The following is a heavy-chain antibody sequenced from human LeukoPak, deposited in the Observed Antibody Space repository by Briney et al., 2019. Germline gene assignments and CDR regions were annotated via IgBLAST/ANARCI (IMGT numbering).Heavy chain of an antibody. CDR2: ITSSGNTI. D-gene: IGHD2-2*01. Sequence: GSLRLSCAASGFTFSNYYMTWIRQAPGKGLEWVSYITSSGNTIYYADSVKGRFTISRDNAKNSLYLQMNSLRVEDTAVYYCARGRSPAQLISSGFDPWGQGTLVTVSS. J-gene: IGHJ5*02. V-gene: IGHV3-11*04. CDR1: GFTFSNYY. CDR3: ARGRSPAQLISSGFDP.